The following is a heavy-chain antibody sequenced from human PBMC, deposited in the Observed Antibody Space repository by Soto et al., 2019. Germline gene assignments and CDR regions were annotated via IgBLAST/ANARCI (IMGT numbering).Heavy chain of an antibody. CDR3: ARLALRFHGAFDI. CDR2: INHSGST. Sequence: QVQLQQWGAGLLKPSETLSLTCAVYGGSFSGYYWSWIRQPPGKGLEWFGEINHSGSTNYNPSLKSRVTLSVDTSKNQFSLKLSSVTAADTAVYYCARLALRFHGAFDIWGQGTMVTVSS. D-gene: IGHD3-3*01. V-gene: IGHV4-34*01. J-gene: IGHJ3*02. CDR1: GGSFSGYY.